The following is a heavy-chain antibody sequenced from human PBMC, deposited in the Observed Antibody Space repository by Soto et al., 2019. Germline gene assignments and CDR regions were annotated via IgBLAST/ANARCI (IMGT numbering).Heavy chain of an antibody. CDR2: ISGSGTTT. CDR1: GFTFSNYA. V-gene: IGHV3-23*01. CDR3: AKFFVETGGSSGWPWSFHY. Sequence: EVQLLESGGGLVQPGGSLRLSCAASGFTFSNYAMGWVRQAPGEGLEWVSAISGSGTTTYTADSVKGRFTISRDNSENTLYLHMTSLRAEDTAIYYCAKFFVETGGSSGWPWSFHYWGQGTLVTVSS. D-gene: IGHD6-25*01. J-gene: IGHJ4*02.